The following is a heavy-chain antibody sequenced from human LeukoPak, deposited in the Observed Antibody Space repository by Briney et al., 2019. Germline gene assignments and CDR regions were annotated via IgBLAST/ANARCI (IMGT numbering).Heavy chain of an antibody. CDR3: ARDPHFDWLPSDY. CDR2: INPNSGGT. J-gene: IGHJ4*02. V-gene: IGHV1-2*02. Sequence: ASVKVSCKASGYTFTGYYMHWVRQAPGQGLEWMGWINPNSGGTNYAQKFQGRVTMTRDTSISTAYMELSRLRSDDTAVYYCARDPHFDWLPSDYWGQGTLVTVSS. CDR1: GYTFTGYY. D-gene: IGHD3-9*01.